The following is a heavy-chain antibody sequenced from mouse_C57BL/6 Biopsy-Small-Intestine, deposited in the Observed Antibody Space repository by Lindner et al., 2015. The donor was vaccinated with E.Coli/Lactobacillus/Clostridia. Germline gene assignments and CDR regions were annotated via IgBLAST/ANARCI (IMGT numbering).Heavy chain of an antibody. Sequence: SVKVSCKASGYPFTNYVINWVRQAPGQGLEWMGWISPYNGNTDYAQKLQGRVTMTTDTSTNTAYLEVRSLTSDDTAVYYCATSAWESNYYYGMDVWGQGTTVTVSS. CDR2: ISPYNGNT. CDR1: GYPFTNYV. D-gene: IGHD1-1*01. CDR3: ATSAWESNYYYGMDV. V-gene: IGHV1-79*01. J-gene: IGHJ1*01.